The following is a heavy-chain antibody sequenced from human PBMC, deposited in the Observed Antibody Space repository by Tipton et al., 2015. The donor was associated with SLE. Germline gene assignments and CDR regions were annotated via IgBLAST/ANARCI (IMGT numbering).Heavy chain of an antibody. J-gene: IGHJ4*02. Sequence: SLRLSCAASGFTFSSYWMSWVRQAPGKGLVWVSRINSAGSSTDYADSVKGRFTISRDNAKNMVYLQMNSLRAEDTAVYYCAKGGTGKFDYWGQGTLVTVSS. D-gene: IGHD7-27*01. CDR3: AKGGTGKFDY. CDR1: GFTFSSYW. V-gene: IGHV3-74*01. CDR2: INSAGSST.